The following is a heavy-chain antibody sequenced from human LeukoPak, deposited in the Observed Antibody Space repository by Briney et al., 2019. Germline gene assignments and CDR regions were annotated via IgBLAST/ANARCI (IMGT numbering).Heavy chain of an antibody. CDR2: IYASGAT. CDR1: GDSISSYS. V-gene: IGHV4-59*08. D-gene: IGHD6-13*01. CDR3: ARRVQEDSSIGFANCLDP. Sequence: SETLSLTCTVSGDSISSYSWNWIRQPPGKGLEWIGRIYASGATNYNPSLRSRVTISVDTSINQLSLKLSSVTAADTAVYYCARRVQEDSSIGFANCLDPWGQGTLVTASS. J-gene: IGHJ5*02.